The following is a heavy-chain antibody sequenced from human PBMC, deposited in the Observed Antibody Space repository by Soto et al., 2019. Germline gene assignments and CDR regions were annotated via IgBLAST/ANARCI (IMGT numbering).Heavy chain of an antibody. Sequence: ASVKVSCKASGGTFSSYTISWVRQAPGQGLEWMGRIIPILGIANYAQKFQGRVTITADKSTSTAYMELSSLRSEDTAVYYCASGYGDYDADYWGQGTLVTVSS. CDR2: IIPILGIA. CDR3: ASGYGDYDADY. CDR1: GGTFSSYT. V-gene: IGHV1-69*02. D-gene: IGHD4-17*01. J-gene: IGHJ4*02.